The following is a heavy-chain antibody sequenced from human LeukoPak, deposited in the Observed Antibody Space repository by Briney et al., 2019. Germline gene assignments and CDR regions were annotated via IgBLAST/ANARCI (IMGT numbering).Heavy chain of an antibody. CDR3: ATHRGLRYFDY. J-gene: IGHJ4*02. CDR2: LYYSGRT. V-gene: IGHV4-39*01. CDR1: GGSISSSSDY. Sequence: PSGTLSLTCTVSGGSISSSSDYWGWIRQPPGMALEWIGSLYYSGRTYYNPSLKGRVTISVDTSKNQVSLKLSYVTAADTAVYYCATHRGLRYFDYWGQATLVTVSS. D-gene: IGHD3/OR15-3a*01.